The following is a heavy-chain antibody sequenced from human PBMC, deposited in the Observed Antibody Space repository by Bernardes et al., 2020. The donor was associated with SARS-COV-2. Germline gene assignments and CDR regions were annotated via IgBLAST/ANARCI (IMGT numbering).Heavy chain of an antibody. CDR1: GGSFSGYY. J-gene: IGHJ6*03. D-gene: IGHD3-16*01. V-gene: IGHV4-34*01. Sequence: SNTLSVSCAVYGGSFSGYYWSWIRQPPGKGLEWIGEINHSGSTDYNPSLKSRVTISVDTSKNQFSLKLSSVTAADTAVYYCARGMRDIYYYYYMDVWGKGTTVTVSS. CDR2: INHSGST. CDR3: ARGMRDIYYYYYMDV.